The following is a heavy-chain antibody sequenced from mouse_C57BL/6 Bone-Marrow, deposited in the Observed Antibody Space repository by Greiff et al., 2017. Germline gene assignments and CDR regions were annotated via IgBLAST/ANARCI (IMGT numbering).Heavy chain of an antibody. Sequence: DVMLVESGGGLVKPGGSLKLSCAASGFTFSSYAMSWVRQTPEKRLEWVATISDGGSYTYYPDNVKGRFTISRDNAKNNLYLQMSHLKSEDTAMYYCAREGIYYDYDGGYYYAMDYWGQGTSVTVSS. D-gene: IGHD2-4*01. CDR1: GFTFSSYA. CDR3: AREGIYYDYDGGYYYAMDY. J-gene: IGHJ4*01. V-gene: IGHV5-4*01. CDR2: ISDGGSYT.